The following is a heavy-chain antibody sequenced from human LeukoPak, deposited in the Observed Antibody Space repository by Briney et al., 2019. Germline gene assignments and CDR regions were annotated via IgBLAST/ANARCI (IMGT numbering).Heavy chain of an antibody. V-gene: IGHV1-18*01. D-gene: IGHD6-13*01. CDR3: AIGIAAAGKPLIFY. J-gene: IGHJ4*02. Sequence: ASVKVSCKASSYTFTSYGISWVRQAPGQGLEWMGWISAYNGNTNYAQKLQGRVTMTTDTSTSTAYMELRSLRSDDTAVYYCAIGIAAAGKPLIFYWGQGTLVTVSS. CDR1: SYTFTSYG. CDR2: ISAYNGNT.